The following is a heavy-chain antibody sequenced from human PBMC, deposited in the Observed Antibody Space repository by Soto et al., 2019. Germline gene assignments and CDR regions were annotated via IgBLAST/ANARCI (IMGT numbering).Heavy chain of an antibody. V-gene: IGHV4-59*12. D-gene: IGHD6-19*01. CDR3: ARVARSSGWYSDWFDP. CDR2: IYYSGST. CDR1: GGSINSYY. J-gene: IGHJ5*02. Sequence: SETLSLTCTVSGGSINSYYWSWIRQPPGKGLEWIGYIYYSGSTNYNPSLKSRVTISVDKSKNQFSLKLSSVTAADTAVYYCARVARSSGWYSDWFDPWGQGTLVTVSS.